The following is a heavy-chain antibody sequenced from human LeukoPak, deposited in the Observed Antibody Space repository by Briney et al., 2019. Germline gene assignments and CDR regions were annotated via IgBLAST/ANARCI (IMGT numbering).Heavy chain of an antibody. J-gene: IGHJ4*02. D-gene: IGHD3-3*01. V-gene: IGHV3-23*01. Sequence: GGSLRLSCAASGFTFSSYAMSWVRQAPGKGLEWVSAISGSGGSTYYADSVKGRFTISKDNSKNTVFLQMTSLRADDTAIYYCAKLGFWSGTFVDYWGQGTLVTVSS. CDR1: GFTFSSYA. CDR3: AKLGFWSGTFVDY. CDR2: ISGSGGST.